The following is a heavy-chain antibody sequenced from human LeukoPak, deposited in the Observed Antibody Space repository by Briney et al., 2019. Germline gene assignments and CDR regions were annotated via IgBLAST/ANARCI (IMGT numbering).Heavy chain of an antibody. J-gene: IGHJ4*02. V-gene: IGHV3-64*04. Sequence: GGSLRLSCAASGFSFSSYTMNWVRQAPGKGLEYVSAISSHGGSTYYADSVKGRFTISRDDSNNALYLQMHSLRAEDTALYYCASGPPFLKYFEYWGQGTLVTVSS. CDR2: ISSHGGST. CDR3: ASGPPFLKYFEY. CDR1: GFSFSSYT. D-gene: IGHD3-3*01.